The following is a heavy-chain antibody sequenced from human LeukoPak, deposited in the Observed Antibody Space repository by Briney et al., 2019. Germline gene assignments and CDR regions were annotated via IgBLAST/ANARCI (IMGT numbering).Heavy chain of an antibody. CDR3: ARCVAATHWFDP. CDR2: IYYSGST. D-gene: IGHD2-15*01. V-gene: IGHV4-31*03. J-gene: IGHJ5*02. CDR1: GGSISSGGYY. Sequence: PSQTLSLTCTVSGGSISSGGYYWSWIRQHPGTGLEWIEYIYYSGSTYYNPSLKSRVTISVDTSKNQFSLKLSSVAAADTAVYYCARCVAATHWFDPWGQGTLVTVSS.